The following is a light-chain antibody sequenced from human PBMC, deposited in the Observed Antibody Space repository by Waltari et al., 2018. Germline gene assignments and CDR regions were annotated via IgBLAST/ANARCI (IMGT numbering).Light chain of an antibody. CDR1: ALPRPY. CDR2: EDD. V-gene: IGLV3-25*03. J-gene: IGLJ3*02. Sequence: SFELTQPPSVSVSPGPTATITCSGDALPRPYVSWYHQKPGQAPVLLIYEDDKRPSGIPERFSGSTSGTTVTLTITGVQAEDEADYYCQSVDITSTWVFGGGTQLTVL. CDR3: QSVDITSTWV.